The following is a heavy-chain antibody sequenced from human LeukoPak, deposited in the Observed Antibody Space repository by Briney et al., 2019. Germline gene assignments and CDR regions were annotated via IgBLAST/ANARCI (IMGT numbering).Heavy chain of an antibody. D-gene: IGHD6-19*01. CDR1: GGSISSGGYY. CDR3: ARGSRIAVAFNWFDP. J-gene: IGHJ5*02. CDR2: IYTSGST. V-gene: IGHV4-61*02. Sequence: NPSETLSLTCTVSGGSISSGGYYWSWIRQPAGKGLEWIGRIYTSGSTNYNPSLKSRVTMSVDTSKNQFSLKLSSVTAADTAVYYCARGSRIAVAFNWFDPWGQGTLVTVSS.